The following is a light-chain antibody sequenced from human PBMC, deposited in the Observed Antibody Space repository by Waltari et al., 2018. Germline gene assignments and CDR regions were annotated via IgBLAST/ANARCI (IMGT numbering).Light chain of an antibody. V-gene: IGKV3-15*01. Sequence: EIVMTQSPDTLSESPGERATLSCRASPNIGNNLAWYQQKPGQAPRLLIYGASSTAIGIPDRFSGSGSGTEFTLTISSLQSEDFAVYLCHQYNSWPPYTFGQGTKLEIK. CDR1: PNIGNN. CDR2: GAS. J-gene: IGKJ2*01. CDR3: HQYNSWPPYT.